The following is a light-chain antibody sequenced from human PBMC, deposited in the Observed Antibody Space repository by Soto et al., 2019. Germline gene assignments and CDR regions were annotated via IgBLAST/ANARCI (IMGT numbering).Light chain of an antibody. J-gene: IGLJ1*01. CDR3: SSYTNIITFV. CDR2: EVT. Sequence: QSALTQPASVSGSPGQSITISCTGTSSDVGGYNYVSWYQQHPGKAPKLIIYEVTNRPSGVSDRFSGSKSGTTASLTISGLQAEDEADYYCSSYTNIITFVFGTGTKLTVL. CDR1: SSDVGGYNY. V-gene: IGLV2-14*01.